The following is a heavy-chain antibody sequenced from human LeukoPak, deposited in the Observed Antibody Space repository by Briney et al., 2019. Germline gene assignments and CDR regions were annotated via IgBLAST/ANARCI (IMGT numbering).Heavy chain of an antibody. Sequence: SETLSLTCAVYGGSSSGYYCSWIRQPPGQGLEWIGEINHSGSTNYTPYLKSRVTISVDTSKNQFSLKLSSVTAADTAVYYCARGTVTTMVDYWGQGTLVTVSS. V-gene: IGHV4-34*01. CDR1: GGSSSGYY. J-gene: IGHJ4*02. CDR2: INHSGST. D-gene: IGHD4-17*01. CDR3: ARGTVTTMVDY.